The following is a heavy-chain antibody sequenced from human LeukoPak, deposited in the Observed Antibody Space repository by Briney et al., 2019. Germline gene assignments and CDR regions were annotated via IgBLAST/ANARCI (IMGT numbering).Heavy chain of an antibody. Sequence: GASVKVSCKASRYSFSSYDITSVRQASGQGVEWMGWMNPNSGKTGFAQKFQGRVTMTRNTSISTAYMELSSLRSEDTAVYYCASSLGASTGIYGDYGIDYWGQGTLVTVSS. J-gene: IGHJ4*02. CDR1: RYSFSSYD. V-gene: IGHV1-8*01. CDR2: MNPNSGKT. CDR3: ASSLGASTGIYGDYGIDY. D-gene: IGHD4-17*01.